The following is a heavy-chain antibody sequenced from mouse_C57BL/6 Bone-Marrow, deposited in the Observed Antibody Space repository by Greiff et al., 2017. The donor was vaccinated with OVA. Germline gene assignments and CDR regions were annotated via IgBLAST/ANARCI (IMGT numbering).Heavy chain of an antibody. CDR3: ARAQDGYWFAY. V-gene: IGHV5-4*01. CDR1: GFTFSSYA. J-gene: IGHJ3*01. CDR2: ISDGGSYT. Sequence: DVQLVESGGGLVKPGGSLKLSCAASGFTFSSYAMSWVRQTPEKRLEWVATISDGGSYTYYPDNVKGRFTISRDNAKNNLYLQMSHLKSEDTAMYYCARAQDGYWFAYWGQGTLVTVSA. D-gene: IGHD2-3*01.